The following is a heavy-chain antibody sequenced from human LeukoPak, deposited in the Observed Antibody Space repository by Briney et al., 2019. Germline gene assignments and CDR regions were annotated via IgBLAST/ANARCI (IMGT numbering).Heavy chain of an antibody. CDR1: DGSINGYY. J-gene: IGHJ4*02. Sequence: SGTLSLTCTVSDGSINGYYWSWIRQPPGKGLDWIGYMYSGGTTNYSPSLKSRVTISEDTSKNQFSLKLTSVTAADTAVYYCARGEAVPIIGPIAPFDYWGQGILVTVSS. CDR3: ARGEAVPIIGPIAPFDY. V-gene: IGHV4-59*01. CDR2: MYSGGTT. D-gene: IGHD6-13*01.